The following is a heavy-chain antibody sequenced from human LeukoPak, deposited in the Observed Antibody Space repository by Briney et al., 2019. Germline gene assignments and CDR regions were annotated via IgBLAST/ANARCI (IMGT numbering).Heavy chain of an antibody. J-gene: IGHJ4*02. CDR2: ISYDESNK. Sequence: GKSLTLSCAASGFTLRSHGMHWVRQAPGKGLEWVAVISYDESNKHYADSVKGRFTISRDTSRNTLYLQMDSLRAEDTAPYYCAKDSSTGWYYFDYWGQGTVVTVSS. CDR3: AKDSSTGWYYFDY. CDR1: GFTLRSHG. D-gene: IGHD2-2*01. V-gene: IGHV3-30*18.